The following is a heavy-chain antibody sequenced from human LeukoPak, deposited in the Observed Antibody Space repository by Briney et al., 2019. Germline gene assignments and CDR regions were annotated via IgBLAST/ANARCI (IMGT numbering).Heavy chain of an antibody. V-gene: IGHV3-53*01. CDR3: ARDLPGYCTSGTCYAFDI. J-gene: IGHJ3*02. Sequence: PGGSLRLSCAACEFSLSRNYMNWVRQAPGTGLEGVSVIYTDGKTYYPDSVKCRFTISRDKSKNTMYLQMNSLRAEDTALYYCARDLPGYCTSGTCYAFDIWGQGTMVTVSS. D-gene: IGHD2-15*01. CDR2: IYTDGKT. CDR1: EFSLSRNY.